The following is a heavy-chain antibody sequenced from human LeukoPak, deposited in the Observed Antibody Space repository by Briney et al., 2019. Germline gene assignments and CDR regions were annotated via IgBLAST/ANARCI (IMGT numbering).Heavy chain of an antibody. CDR1: GFTFSSYE. V-gene: IGHV3-48*03. CDR2: ISSSGSTI. D-gene: IGHD4-17*01. J-gene: IGHJ6*02. CDR3: ARFSWTTHHYYYYGMDV. Sequence: PGGSLRLSCAASGFTFSSYEMNWVRQAPGKGLEWVSYISSSGSTIYYADSVKGRFTISRDNAKNSLYLQMNSLRAEDTAVYYCARFSWTTHHYYYYGMDVWGQGTTVTVSS.